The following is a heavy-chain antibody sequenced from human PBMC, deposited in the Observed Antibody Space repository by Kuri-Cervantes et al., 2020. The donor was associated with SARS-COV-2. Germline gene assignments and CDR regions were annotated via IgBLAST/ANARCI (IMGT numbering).Heavy chain of an antibody. J-gene: IGHJ3*02. V-gene: IGHV1-2*02. D-gene: IGHD2-2*01. CDR1: GYNSNVYG. CDR3: ARAWEVVVVPAAIADDAFDI. Sequence: ASVKVSCKTSGYNSNVYGVTWVRQAPGQGLEWMGWVSAYGGTPTYAQKFQGRVTMTRDTSISTAYMELSRLRSDDTAVYYCARAWEVVVVPAAIADDAFDIWGQGTMVTVSS. CDR2: VSAYGGTP.